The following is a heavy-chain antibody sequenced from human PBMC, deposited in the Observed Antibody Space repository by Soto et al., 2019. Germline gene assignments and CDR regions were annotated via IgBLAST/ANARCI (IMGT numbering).Heavy chain of an antibody. Sequence: PGGSLRLSCAASGFTFSSYEMNWVRQAPGKGLEWVSYISSSGSTIYYADSVKGRFTISRDNAKNSLYLQMNSLRAEDTAVYYCARMGYYDSSGYFDLDYWGQGTLVTVSS. V-gene: IGHV3-48*03. D-gene: IGHD3-22*01. CDR1: GFTFSSYE. J-gene: IGHJ4*02. CDR2: ISSSGSTI. CDR3: ARMGYYDSSGYFDLDY.